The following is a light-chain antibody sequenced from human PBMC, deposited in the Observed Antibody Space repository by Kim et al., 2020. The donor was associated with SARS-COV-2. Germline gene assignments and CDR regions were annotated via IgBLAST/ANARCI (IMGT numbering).Light chain of an antibody. V-gene: IGKV3-11*01. J-gene: IGKJ5*01. CDR2: ETS. Sequence: SPGERDTLSCRASQTLSSSLAWYQQRPGQAPRLLIYETSHRATGIPARFSGSGSGTDFTLTISSLEPEDFAVYYCQQRSIWPPVTFGQGTRLEIK. CDR1: QTLSSS. CDR3: QQRSIWPPVT.